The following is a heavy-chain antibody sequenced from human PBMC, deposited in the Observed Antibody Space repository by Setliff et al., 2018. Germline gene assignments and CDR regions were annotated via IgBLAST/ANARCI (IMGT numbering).Heavy chain of an antibody. V-gene: IGHV1-18*01. CDR3: ARDLGGLHLTMYHFDY. CDR1: GYTFTSYG. Sequence: ASVKVSCKASGYTFTSYGISWVRQAPGQGLEWMGWISAYNGNTNDAQKLQGRVTMTTDTSTSTAYMELRSLRSDDTAVYYCARDLGGLHLTMYHFDYWGQGTLVTVSS. J-gene: IGHJ4*02. D-gene: IGHD3-10*02. CDR2: ISAYNGNT.